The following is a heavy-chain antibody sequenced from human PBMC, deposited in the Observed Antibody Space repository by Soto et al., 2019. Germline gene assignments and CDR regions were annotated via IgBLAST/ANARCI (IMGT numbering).Heavy chain of an antibody. CDR1: GGSIRSTGFH. Sequence: PSETLSLTCTVSGGSIRSTGFHWSWIRQHPGKGLEWIGYIYYSGGTNYSPSLLSRVTISADTSKNQFSLKLNSMTAADTAVYYCARHNYGSGSTYFDYWGQGTLVTVSS. D-gene: IGHD3-10*01. V-gene: IGHV4-31*03. CDR2: IYYSGGT. CDR3: ARHNYGSGSTYFDY. J-gene: IGHJ4*02.